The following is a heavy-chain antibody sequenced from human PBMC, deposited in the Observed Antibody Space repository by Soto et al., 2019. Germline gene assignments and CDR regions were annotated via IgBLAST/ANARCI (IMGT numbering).Heavy chain of an antibody. CDR3: ARDIGIAAAGRYYYYGMDV. D-gene: IGHD6-13*01. J-gene: IGHJ6*02. CDR1: GGTFSSYA. V-gene: IGHV1-69*13. Sequence: SVRVSCKASGGTFSSYAISWVRQAPGQGLEWMGGIIPIFGTANYAQKFQGRVTITADESTSTAYMELSSLRSEDTAVYYCARDIGIAAAGRYYYYGMDVWGQGTTVTVSS. CDR2: IIPIFGTA.